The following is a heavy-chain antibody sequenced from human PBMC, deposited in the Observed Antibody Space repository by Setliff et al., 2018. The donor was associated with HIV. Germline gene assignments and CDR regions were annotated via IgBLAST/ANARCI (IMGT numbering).Heavy chain of an antibody. CDR3: ARGVRVTVVQRGSSFDY. CDR2: FNPIFTTP. D-gene: IGHD2-21*02. Sequence: KVSCKASGGIFSTSSINWVRQAPGQGLEWMGGFNPIFTTPDYAQKFQDRVTMTADESTSTAYMELRGLTSEDTAVYFCARGVRVTVVQRGSSFDYWGQGTLVTVSS. V-gene: IGHV1-69*01. CDR1: GGIFSTSS. J-gene: IGHJ4*02.